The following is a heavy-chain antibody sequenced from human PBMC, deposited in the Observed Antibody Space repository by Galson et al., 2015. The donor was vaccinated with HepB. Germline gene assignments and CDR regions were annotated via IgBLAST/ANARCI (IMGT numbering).Heavy chain of an antibody. J-gene: IGHJ6*03. CDR2: IIPIVGTP. CDR1: GGTFSSYT. Sequence: SVKVSCKASGGTFSSYTISWVRQAPGQGLEWLGRIIPIVGTPNYAQKFQGRITITADKSTSSSYMELSSLRSEDTAAYYCAREPITGTTPSLYYYYYSYMDVWGKGTTVTVSS. V-gene: IGHV1-69*08. D-gene: IGHD1-7*01. CDR3: AREPITGTTPSLYYYYYSYMDV.